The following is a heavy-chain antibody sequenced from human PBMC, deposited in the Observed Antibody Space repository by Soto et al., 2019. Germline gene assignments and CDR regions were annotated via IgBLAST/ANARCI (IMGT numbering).Heavy chain of an antibody. Sequence: QVQLVESGGGVVQPGRSLRLSCAASGFTFRSYAMHWVRQSPGKGLEWVAVISKDGINKDYADSVKGRLTISRDNPKNMLYLDMNSLRADDTAVYYCARGEWLQYQNWPFNYWGLGTLGTVSS. CDR2: ISKDGINK. J-gene: IGHJ4*02. CDR1: GFTFRSYA. D-gene: IGHD5-12*01. V-gene: IGHV3-30-3*01. CDR3: ARGEWLQYQNWPFNY.